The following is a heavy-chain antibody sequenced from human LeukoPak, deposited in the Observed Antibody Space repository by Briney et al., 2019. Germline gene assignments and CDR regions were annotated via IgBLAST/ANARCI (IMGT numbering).Heavy chain of an antibody. CDR2: IDATSGTI. CDR3: ARDATVGVPGTLYFDH. J-gene: IGHJ4*02. CDR1: GFSFSTYD. D-gene: IGHD6-19*01. Sequence: GGSLRLSCAASGFSFSTYDMNWVRQDPGKGLEWVSYIDATSGTIHYGDSVKGRFTISRDNAKNSLYLQMNSLRVEDTAVYYCARDATVGVPGTLYFDHWGQGILVTVSS. V-gene: IGHV3-48*03.